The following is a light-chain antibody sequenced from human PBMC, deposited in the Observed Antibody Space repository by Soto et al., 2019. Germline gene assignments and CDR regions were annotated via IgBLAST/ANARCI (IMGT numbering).Light chain of an antibody. J-gene: IGLJ3*02. Sequence: QSVLTQPPSVSGTPGQRVIISCSGSNSNIGSNAVHWYQQLPGAAPKLLIDDDNQRPSGVPDRFSGSKSGTSASLAISGLRSEDVADYYCQSYDTSLSAWVFGGGTKLTVL. V-gene: IGLV1-44*01. CDR2: DDN. CDR1: NSNIGSNA. CDR3: QSYDTSLSAWV.